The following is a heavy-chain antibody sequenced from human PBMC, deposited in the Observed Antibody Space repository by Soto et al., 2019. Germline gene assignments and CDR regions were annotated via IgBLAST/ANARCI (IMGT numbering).Heavy chain of an antibody. J-gene: IGHJ6*02. CDR2: INPSGGST. Sequence: ASVKVSCKASGYTFTSYYMHWVRQAPGQGLEWMGIINPSGGSTSYAQKFQGRVTMTRDTSTSTVYMELSSLRSEDTAVYYCARELTRTSPRGYYYYGMDVWAQGTTVPVSS. V-gene: IGHV1-46*01. CDR1: GYTFTSYY. D-gene: IGHD3-10*01. CDR3: ARELTRTSPRGYYYYGMDV.